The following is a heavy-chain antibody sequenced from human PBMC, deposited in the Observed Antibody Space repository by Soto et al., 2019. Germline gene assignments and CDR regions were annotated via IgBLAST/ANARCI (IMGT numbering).Heavy chain of an antibody. V-gene: IGHV3-23*01. CDR1: GFTFSSYA. Sequence: EVQLLESGGGLVQPGGSLRLSCAASGFTFSSYAMSWVRQAPGKGLEWVSAISGSGGSTYYADSVKGRFTISRDNSKNTLYLQRMSPRAEDTAVYYCARTPIAFILAGFQGYFDLWGRGTLVTVSS. CDR3: ARTPIAFILAGFQGYFDL. J-gene: IGHJ2*01. D-gene: IGHD3-9*01. CDR2: ISGSGGST.